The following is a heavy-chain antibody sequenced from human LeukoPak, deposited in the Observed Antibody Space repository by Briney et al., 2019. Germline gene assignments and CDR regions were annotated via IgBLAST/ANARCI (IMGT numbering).Heavy chain of an antibody. Sequence: SETLSLTCTVSGGSISSYYWSWIRQPPGKGLEWIGYIYTSGSTNYNPSLKSRVTISVDTSKNQFSLKLSSVTAADTAVYYCARLGYCSSTSCLGAPPHFDPWGQGTLVTVSS. J-gene: IGHJ5*02. CDR1: GGSISSYY. D-gene: IGHD2-2*01. V-gene: IGHV4-4*09. CDR3: ARLGYCSSTSCLGAPPHFDP. CDR2: IYTSGST.